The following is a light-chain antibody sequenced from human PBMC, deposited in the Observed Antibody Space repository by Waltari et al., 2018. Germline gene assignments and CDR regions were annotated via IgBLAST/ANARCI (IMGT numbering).Light chain of an antibody. J-gene: IGLJ2*01. Sequence: QSALTQPPSVSGSPGQSVTISCTGTSSDVGSYNRVSWYQQPPGKAPKLRIYEVSNRPSGFPDRFSGSKSGNTASLTISGLQAEDEADYYCSSYTSSSTVVFGGGTKLTVL. CDR3: SSYTSSSTVV. V-gene: IGLV2-18*02. CDR1: SSDVGSYNR. CDR2: EVS.